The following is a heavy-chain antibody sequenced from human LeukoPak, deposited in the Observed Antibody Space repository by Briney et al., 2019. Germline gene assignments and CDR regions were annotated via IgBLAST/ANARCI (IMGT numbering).Heavy chain of an antibody. CDR1: GFTFSSYS. J-gene: IGHJ3*02. V-gene: IGHV3-21*01. CDR3: ARAPNWAAAGNDAFDI. CDR2: ISSSSSYI. D-gene: IGHD6-13*01. Sequence: PGGSLRLSCAASGFTFSSYSMDWVRQAPGKGLEWVSSISSSSSYIYYADSVKGRFTISRDNAKNSLYLQMNSLRAEDTAAYYCARAPNWAAAGNDAFDIWGQGTMVTVSS.